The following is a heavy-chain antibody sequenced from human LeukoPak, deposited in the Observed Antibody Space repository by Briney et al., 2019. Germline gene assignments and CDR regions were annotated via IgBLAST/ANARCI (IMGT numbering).Heavy chain of an antibody. CDR1: GFTFSSYA. Sequence: GGSLRLSCAASGFTFSSYAMSWVRQAPGKGLEWVSAISGSGGSTHYADSVKGRFTISRDNSKNTLYLQMNSLRAEDTAVYYCAKQRGGYYDILTGYLDYWGQGTLVTVSS. CDR3: AKQRGGYYDILTGYLDY. D-gene: IGHD3-9*01. V-gene: IGHV3-23*01. CDR2: ISGSGGST. J-gene: IGHJ4*02.